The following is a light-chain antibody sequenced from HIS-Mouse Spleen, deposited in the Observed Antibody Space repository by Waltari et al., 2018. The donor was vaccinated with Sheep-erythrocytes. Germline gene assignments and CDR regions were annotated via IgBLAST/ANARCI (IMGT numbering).Light chain of an antibody. V-gene: IGLV2-8*01. CDR2: EVN. CDR3: SASAGRNFWV. J-gene: IGLJ3*02. Sequence: QSALTQPPSASGSPEQSVTISCTGASSDVGGYNYVSWYQQHPGKAPKLRIYEVNKRPAGAPHPYSDSMSGHTALPTATGRQAEEEASYYSSASAGRNFWVSVGG. CDR1: SSDVGGYNY.